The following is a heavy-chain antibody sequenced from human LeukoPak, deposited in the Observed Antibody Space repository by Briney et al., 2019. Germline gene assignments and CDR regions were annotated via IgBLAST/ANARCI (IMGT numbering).Heavy chain of an antibody. CDR2: ISYDGSNK. J-gene: IGHJ3*02. CDR1: GFTFSSYW. Sequence: GGSLRLSCAASGFTFSSYWMHWVRQAPGKGLEWVAVISYDGSNKYYADSVKGRFTISRDNSKNTLYLQMNSLRAEDTAVYYCAREREYSSSLLGAFDIWGQGTMVTVSS. CDR3: AREREYSSSLLGAFDI. V-gene: IGHV3-30*03. D-gene: IGHD6-6*01.